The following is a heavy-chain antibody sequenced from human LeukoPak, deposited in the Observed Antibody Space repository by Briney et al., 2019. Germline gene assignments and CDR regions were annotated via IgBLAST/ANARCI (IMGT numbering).Heavy chain of an antibody. CDR3: ARVVIVVVPAAMSYYYYYYMDV. V-gene: IGHV4-34*01. CDR2: INHSGST. Sequence: PSETLSLTCAVYGGSFSGYYWSWIRQPPGKGLEWIGEINHSGSTNYNPSLKSRVTISVDTSKNQFSLKLSSVIAADTAVYYCARVVIVVVPAAMSYYYYYYMDVWGKGTTVTVSS. CDR1: GGSFSGYY. J-gene: IGHJ6*03. D-gene: IGHD2-2*01.